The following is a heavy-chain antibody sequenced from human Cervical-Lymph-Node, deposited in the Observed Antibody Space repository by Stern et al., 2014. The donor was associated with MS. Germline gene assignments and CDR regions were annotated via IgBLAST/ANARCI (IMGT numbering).Heavy chain of an antibody. D-gene: IGHD2-15*01. CDR1: GFIFSSYA. CDR2: LSNEGRKP. J-gene: IGHJ4*02. Sequence: QVQLVESGGGVVQPGRSLRLSCAASGFIFSSYAMHWVRQAPGKGLGWVAFLSNEGRKPLYADPVKGRFTISRDNSNNTLYLQMNSLRPEDTAVYYCARDTCRGGGCYFRYWGQGILITVSS. V-gene: IGHV3-30-3*01. CDR3: ARDTCRGGGCYFRY.